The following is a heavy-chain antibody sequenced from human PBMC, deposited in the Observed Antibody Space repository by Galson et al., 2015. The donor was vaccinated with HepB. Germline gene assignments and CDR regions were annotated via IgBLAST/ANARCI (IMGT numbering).Heavy chain of an antibody. CDR3: AREGPCASSCVDY. CDR2: IWSDGSNK. Sequence: SLRLSCAASGFIFSSFGMHWVRQAPGKGLEWAGVIWSDGSNKYYADFVKGRFTISRDNSKNTVYLRMNSLRVEDTAVYYCAREGPCASSCVDYWGQGTLVTVSS. V-gene: IGHV3-33*01. CDR1: GFIFSSFG. D-gene: IGHD6-13*01. J-gene: IGHJ4*02.